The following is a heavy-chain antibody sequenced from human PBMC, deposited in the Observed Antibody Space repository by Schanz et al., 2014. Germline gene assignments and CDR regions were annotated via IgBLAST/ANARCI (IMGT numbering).Heavy chain of an antibody. CDR2: INSRSNFI. V-gene: IGHV3-21*01. CDR1: GFTFNNFN. Sequence: EVQLVESGGGLVKPGGSLRLSCAASGFTFNNFNMNWVRQAPGKGLEWVSSINSRSNFIYYADSVKGRFTISRDNAKNSLYLQMNSLRAEDTAVYYCARPSDSSWYMDVWGKGTTVTVSS. D-gene: IGHD2-21*02. CDR3: ARPSDSSWYMDV. J-gene: IGHJ6*03.